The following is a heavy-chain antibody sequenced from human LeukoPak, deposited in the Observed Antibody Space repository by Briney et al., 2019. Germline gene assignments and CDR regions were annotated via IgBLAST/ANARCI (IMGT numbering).Heavy chain of an antibody. V-gene: IGHV3-30*18. CDR1: GFSFSTYG. CDR2: ISNDGSNK. CDR3: AKDPLYYYDSSGYYFDY. Sequence: GGSLRLSCAASGFSFSTYGMHWVRQAPGKGLEWVAVISNDGSNKYYAESVKGRFTISRDNSKNTLYLQMNSLRAEDTAVYYCAKDPLYYYDSSGYYFDYWGQGTLVTVSS. D-gene: IGHD3-22*01. J-gene: IGHJ4*02.